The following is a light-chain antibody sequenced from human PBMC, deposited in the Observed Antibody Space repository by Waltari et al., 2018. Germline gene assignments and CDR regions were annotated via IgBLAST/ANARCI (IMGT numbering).Light chain of an antibody. J-gene: IGKJ5*01. V-gene: IGKV1-16*02. CDR2: AAS. CDR3: QQYKSHPPD. Sequence: DIQMTQSPSSPSASVGDRVTITCRASQGISNYLSWFQQKPGKAPKSLIYAASSLQSGVPTKSSGRGSGTEYTLTISNLQPEDFATYYCQQYKSHPPDIDQGTRLEIK. CDR1: QGISNY.